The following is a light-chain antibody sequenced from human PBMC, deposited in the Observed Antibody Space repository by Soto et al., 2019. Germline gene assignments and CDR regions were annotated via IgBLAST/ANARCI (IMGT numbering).Light chain of an antibody. Sequence: QSVLIQAPSASAAPGQTVTISGSGSPSNIGSNYVFWYQHRPGTAPKLLIYRNNQRPSGVPDRFSGSKSGASASLTISGLRAEDEADYYCAAWGDDSLSALFGGGTKLTVL. CDR1: PSNIGSNY. J-gene: IGLJ3*02. V-gene: IGLV1-47*01. CDR2: RNN. CDR3: AAWGDDSLSAL.